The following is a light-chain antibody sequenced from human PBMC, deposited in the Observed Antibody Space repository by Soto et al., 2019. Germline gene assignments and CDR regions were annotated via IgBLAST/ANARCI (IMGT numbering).Light chain of an antibody. V-gene: IGLV2-18*02. J-gene: IGLJ1*01. CDR1: GSDVGSYNR. CDR3: SSYTSSITYV. Sequence: QSALTQPASVSGSPGQSITISCAGTGSDVGSYNRVSWYQQPPGTAPKLMIYDVSNRPSGVPDRFSGSKSGNTASLTISGLQAEDEADYYCSSYTSSITYVFGTGTKVTVL. CDR2: DVS.